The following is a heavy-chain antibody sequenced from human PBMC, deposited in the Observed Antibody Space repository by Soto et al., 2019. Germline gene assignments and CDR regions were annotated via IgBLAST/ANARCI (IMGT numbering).Heavy chain of an antibody. CDR1: GYTFTSYY. J-gene: IGHJ4*02. CDR3: ATSLSSSWPYFDY. V-gene: IGHV1-46*01. D-gene: IGHD6-13*01. CDR2: INPSGGST. Sequence: ASVKVSCKASGYTFTSYYMHWVRQAPGQGLEWMGIINPSGGSTSYAQKFQGRVTTTRDTSTNTVYMELSSLRSEDTAVYYCATSLSSSWPYFDYWGQGILVTVPS.